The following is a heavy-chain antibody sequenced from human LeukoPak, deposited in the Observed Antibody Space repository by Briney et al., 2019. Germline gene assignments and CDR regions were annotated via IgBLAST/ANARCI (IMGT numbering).Heavy chain of an antibody. CDR3: ARDRGYCSSTSCLPYYFDY. CDR2: ISYDGSNK. J-gene: IGHJ4*02. CDR1: GFTFSSYA. V-gene: IGHV3-30*04. Sequence: GRSLRLSCAASGFTFSSYAMHWVRQAPGKGLEWEAVISYDGSNKYYADSVKGRFTISRDNSKNTLYLQMNSLRADDTAVYYCARDRGYCSSTSCLPYYFDYWGQGTLVTVSS. D-gene: IGHD2-2*01.